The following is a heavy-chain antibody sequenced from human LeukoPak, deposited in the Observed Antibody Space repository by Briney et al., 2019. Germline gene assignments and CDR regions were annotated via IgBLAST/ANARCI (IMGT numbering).Heavy chain of an antibody. CDR2: IWYDGSNK. D-gene: IGHD4-17*01. CDR1: GFTFSSYG. Sequence: GRSLRLSCAASGFTFSSYGMHWARQAPGKGLEWVAVIWYDGSNKYYADSVKGRFTISRDNSKNTLYLQMNSLRAEDTAVYYCARGPIRYYFDYWGQGTLVTVSS. J-gene: IGHJ4*02. V-gene: IGHV3-33*01. CDR3: ARGPIRYYFDY.